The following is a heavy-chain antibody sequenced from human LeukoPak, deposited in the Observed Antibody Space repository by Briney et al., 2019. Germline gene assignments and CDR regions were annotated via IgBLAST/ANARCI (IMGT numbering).Heavy chain of an antibody. D-gene: IGHD7-27*01. CDR1: GFTFSTHV. CDR2: ITEDGGST. J-gene: IGHJ6*02. V-gene: IGHV3-23*01. CDR3: AKRSWVSGHKWGFMDV. Sequence: GGSLRLSCVASGFTFSTHVMSWVRQAPRKGLEWVSDITEDGGSTFSPDSVKGRFTISRDNSKNTLYLQMDSLRVEDTAVYYCAKRSWVSGHKWGFMDVWGQGTTVTVSS.